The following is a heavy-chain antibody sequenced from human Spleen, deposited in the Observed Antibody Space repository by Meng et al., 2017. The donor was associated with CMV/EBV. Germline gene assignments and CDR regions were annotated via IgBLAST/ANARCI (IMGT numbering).Heavy chain of an antibody. J-gene: IGHJ4*02. V-gene: IGHV3-48*04. CDR3: ARVSYYDSSGALDY. CDR1: GFNFYSYW. Sequence: GESLKISCAASGFNFYSYWLGWVRQAPGKGLEWVSYISSSGSTIYYADSVKGRFTISRDNAKNSLYLQMNSLRAEDTAVYYCARVSYYDSSGALDYWGQGTLVTVSS. CDR2: ISSSGSTI. D-gene: IGHD3-22*01.